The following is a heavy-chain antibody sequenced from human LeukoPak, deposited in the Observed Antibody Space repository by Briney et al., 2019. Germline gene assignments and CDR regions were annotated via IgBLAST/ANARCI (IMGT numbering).Heavy chain of an antibody. CDR1: GGSISSGGYY. Sequence: SETLSLTCTVSGGSISSGGYYWSWIRQHPGKGLEWIGYIYYSGSTYYTPSLKSRVTISVDTSKNQFSLKLSSVTAADTAVYYCARSVVAATDHYGMDVWGQGTTVTVSS. D-gene: IGHD2-15*01. V-gene: IGHV4-31*03. CDR3: ARSVVAATDHYGMDV. J-gene: IGHJ6*02. CDR2: IYYSGST.